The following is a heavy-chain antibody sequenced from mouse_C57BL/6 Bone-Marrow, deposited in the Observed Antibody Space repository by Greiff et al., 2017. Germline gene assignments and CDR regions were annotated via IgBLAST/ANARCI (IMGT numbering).Heavy chain of an antibody. CDR1: GYTFTSYW. Sequence: VQLLQSGAELVKPGASVKLSCKASGYTFTSYWMHWVKQRPGQGLEWIGMIHPNSGSTYYNEKFKSKATLTVDKSSSTAYMQLSSLTSEDSAVYYCARSSYVGYFDVWGTGTTVTVSS. J-gene: IGHJ1*03. CDR2: IHPNSGST. CDR3: ARSSYVGYFDV. D-gene: IGHD1-1*01. V-gene: IGHV1-64*01.